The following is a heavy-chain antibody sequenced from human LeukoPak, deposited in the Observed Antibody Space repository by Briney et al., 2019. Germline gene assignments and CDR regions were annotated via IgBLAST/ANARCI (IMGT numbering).Heavy chain of an antibody. D-gene: IGHD3-22*01. J-gene: IGHJ4*02. CDR2: INPNSGDT. Sequence: ASVKVSCKASGYTLTDYYMHWVRQPPGQGLAWMGWINPNSGDTNCTQKFQGRVTMTRDTSISTAYMELSRLRSDDTAVYYCARLYYVTSAYGVWGQGTLVTVSS. CDR3: ARLYYVTSAYGV. V-gene: IGHV1-2*02. CDR1: GYTLTDYY.